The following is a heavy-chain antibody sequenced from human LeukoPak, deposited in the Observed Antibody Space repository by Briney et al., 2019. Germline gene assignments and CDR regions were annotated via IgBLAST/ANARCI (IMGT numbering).Heavy chain of an antibody. CDR2: IIPIFGTA. V-gene: IGHV1-69*13. Sequence: SVKVSCKASGGTFSSYAISWVRQAPGQGLEWMGGIIPIFGTANYAQKFQGRVTITADESTSTAYMELSSLRSEDTAVYYCAREATRNIVVLPAAIYYFDYWGQGTLVTVSS. J-gene: IGHJ4*02. CDR3: AREATRNIVVLPAAIYYFDY. D-gene: IGHD2-2*01. CDR1: GGTFSSYA.